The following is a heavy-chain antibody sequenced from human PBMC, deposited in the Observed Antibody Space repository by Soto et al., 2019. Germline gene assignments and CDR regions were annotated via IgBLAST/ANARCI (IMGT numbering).Heavy chain of an antibody. CDR1: GFAFDQYA. Sequence: PGGSLRLSCAGSGFAFDQYAINWVRQAPGKGLEYVSAISSNGGSTYYANSVKGRFTISRDNSKNTLYLQMGSLRAEDMAVYYCARDRVNSGYDLAYWGQGTLVTVSS. J-gene: IGHJ4*02. V-gene: IGHV3-64*01. D-gene: IGHD5-12*01. CDR2: ISSNGGST. CDR3: ARDRVNSGYDLAY.